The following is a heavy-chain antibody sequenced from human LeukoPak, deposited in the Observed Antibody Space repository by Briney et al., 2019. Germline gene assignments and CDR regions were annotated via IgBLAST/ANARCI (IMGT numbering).Heavy chain of an antibody. CDR2: IYYSGST. D-gene: IGHD3-22*01. CDR1: GGSISSGGYY. CDR3: AREALAAYYYDSSGYQEV. V-gene: IGHV4-31*03. J-gene: IGHJ4*02. Sequence: SETLSLTCTVSGGSISSGGYYWSWIRQHPGKGLEWIGYIYYSGSTYYNPSLKSRVTISVDTSKNQFSLELSSVTAADTAVYYCAREALAAYYYDSSGYQEVWGQGTLVTVSS.